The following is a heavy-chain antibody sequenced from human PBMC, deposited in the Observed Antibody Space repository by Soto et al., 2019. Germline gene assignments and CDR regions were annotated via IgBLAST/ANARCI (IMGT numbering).Heavy chain of an antibody. D-gene: IGHD6-6*01. CDR2: VNPSYGDT. CDR3: AIVSEVASRQLFVV. Sequence: QVQLVQSGAEVRKPGASVRISCKASGYTFTFYYIHWVRQAPGQGLEWMGTVNPSYGDTAYSQKFQGRVPGTRDASTTTVYMDLSSLRSEGTAVYFCAIVSEVASRQLFVVWGQGSLVSVSS. V-gene: IGHV1-46*01. CDR1: GYTFTFYY. J-gene: IGHJ4*02.